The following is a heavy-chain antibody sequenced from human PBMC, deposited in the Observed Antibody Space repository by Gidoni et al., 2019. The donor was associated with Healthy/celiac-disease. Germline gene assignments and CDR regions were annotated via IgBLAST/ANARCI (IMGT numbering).Heavy chain of an antibody. CDR1: GYPFTSDD. CDR3: ARVRVVMVDY. CDR2: MIPNSGNT. J-gene: IGHJ4*02. D-gene: IGHD3-10*02. V-gene: IGHV1-8*01. Sequence: VQRVPSGAEVKNRGASGKVSCNASGYPFTSDDISWVRQTTGQGPEWMGWMIPNSGNTGYAQKCQGRVTMTRNTSLSTAYMVLSGVRSADTAVYYCARVRVVMVDYWGQGTLVTVSS.